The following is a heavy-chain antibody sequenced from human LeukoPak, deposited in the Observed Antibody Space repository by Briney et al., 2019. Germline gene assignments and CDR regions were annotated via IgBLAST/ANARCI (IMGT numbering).Heavy chain of an antibody. CDR2: INPNSGGT. J-gene: IGHJ6*03. D-gene: IGHD3-10*01. CDR3: ARGPPSYYYGSGSYYNGYYYYYMDV. CDR1: GYTFTGYY. Sequence: ASVKVSCKASGYTFTGYYMHWVRQAPGQGLEWMGWINPNSGGTNYAQKFQGRVTMTRDTSISTAYMELSRLRSDDTAVYYCARGPPSYYYGSGSYYNGYYYYYMDVWGKGTTVTVSS. V-gene: IGHV1-2*02.